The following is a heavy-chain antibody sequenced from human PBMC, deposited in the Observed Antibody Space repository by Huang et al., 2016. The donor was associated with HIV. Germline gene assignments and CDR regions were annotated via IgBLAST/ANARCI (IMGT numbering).Heavy chain of an antibody. D-gene: IGHD3-22*01. CDR1: GGSFSGYY. V-gene: IGHV4-34*01. J-gene: IGHJ4*02. CDR3: ARILMYYNSSGYGFDY. CDR2: IDHSGST. Sequence: QVQLQQWGAGLLKPSETLSLTCAVYGGSFSGYYWSWIRQPPGKGLEWIGEIDHSGSTNYNPSLKSQVTIAVYTAKNQFSLKLSSVTAADTAVYYCARILMYYNSSGYGFDYWGQGTLVTVSS.